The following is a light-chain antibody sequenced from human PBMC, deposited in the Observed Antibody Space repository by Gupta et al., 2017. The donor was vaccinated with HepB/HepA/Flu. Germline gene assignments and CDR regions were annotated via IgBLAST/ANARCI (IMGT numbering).Light chain of an antibody. J-gene: IGKJ4*01. Sequence: EIVLTQSPATLSLSPGERATLSCRASQSVSSNLAWYQPKPGQAPRLLIYDASNRATGIPARFSGSGSGTEFTLTISSLEPEDFAVYYCQQRSIWPLTFGRGTKVEIK. CDR2: DAS. CDR1: QSVSSN. V-gene: IGKV3-11*01. CDR3: QQRSIWPLT.